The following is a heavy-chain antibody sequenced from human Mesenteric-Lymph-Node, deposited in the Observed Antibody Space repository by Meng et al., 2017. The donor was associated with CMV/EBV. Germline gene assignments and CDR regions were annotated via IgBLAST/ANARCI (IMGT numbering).Heavy chain of an antibody. CDR1: GDSFTSYW. Sequence: GESLKISCKGSGDSFTSYWIGWVRQMPGKGLEWMGIIYPGDSDTRYSPSFQGQVTISADKSISTAYLQWSSLKASDTAMYYCARLSSHYDFWSAYYKGDAFDIWGQGTMVTVSS. CDR2: IYPGDSDT. CDR3: ARLSSHYDFWSAYYKGDAFDI. D-gene: IGHD3-3*01. V-gene: IGHV5-51*01. J-gene: IGHJ3*02.